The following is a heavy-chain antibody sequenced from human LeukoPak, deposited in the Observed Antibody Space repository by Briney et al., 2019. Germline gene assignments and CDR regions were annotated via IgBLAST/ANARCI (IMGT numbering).Heavy chain of an antibody. D-gene: IGHD3-16*02. J-gene: IGHJ4*02. CDR2: IKSKTDGGTT. CDR1: GFTFSNAW. Sequence: GGSLRLSCAASGFTFSNAWMSWVRQAPGKGLEWVGRIKSKTDGGTTDYAAPVKGRFTISRDDSKNTLYLQMNSLKTEDTAAYYCTTLSSVWGSYRYYFDYWGQGTLVTVSS. V-gene: IGHV3-15*01. CDR3: TTLSSVWGSYRYYFDY.